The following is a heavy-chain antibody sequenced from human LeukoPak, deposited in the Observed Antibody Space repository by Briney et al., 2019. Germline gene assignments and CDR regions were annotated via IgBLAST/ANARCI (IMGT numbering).Heavy chain of an antibody. CDR2: ILYDGSNK. D-gene: IGHD5-18*01. CDR1: GFTFSSYG. Sequence: PGRSLRLSCAASGFTFSSYGMHWVRQAPGKGLEWVAVILYDGSNKYYADSVKGRFTISRDNSKNTLYLQMNSLRAEDTAVYYCAKTVDTARHYYYYGMDVWGQGTTVTVSS. CDR3: AKTVDTARHYYYYGMDV. V-gene: IGHV3-30*18. J-gene: IGHJ6*02.